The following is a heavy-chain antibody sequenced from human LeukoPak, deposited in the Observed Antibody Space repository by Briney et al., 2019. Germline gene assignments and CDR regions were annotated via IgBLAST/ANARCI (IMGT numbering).Heavy chain of an antibody. CDR3: AREVVVVPAAMGHYDFWSGYYTGDAFDI. CDR2: ISAYNGNT. CDR1: GGTFSSYG. J-gene: IGHJ3*02. V-gene: IGHV1-18*01. Sequence: ASVKVSCKASGGTFSSYGISWVRQAPGQGLEWMGWISAYNGNTNYAQKLQGRVTMTTDTSTSIAYKELRSLRSDDTAVYYCAREVVVVPAAMGHYDFWSGYYTGDAFDIWGQGTMVTVSS. D-gene: IGHD3-3*01.